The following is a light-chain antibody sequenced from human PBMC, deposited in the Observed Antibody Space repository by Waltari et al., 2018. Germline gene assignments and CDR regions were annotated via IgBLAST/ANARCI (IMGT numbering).Light chain of an antibody. CDR2: WAS. J-gene: IGKJ4*01. Sequence: DIVMTQYPDSLAVSRGARATINCKSSQSVVYSSNNKNYLAWYQQKPGQPPKLLIYWASTRESGVPDRFSGSGSGTDFTLTISSLQAEDVAVYYCQQYYGTPCTFGGGTKVEMK. V-gene: IGKV4-1*01. CDR3: QQYYGTPCT. CDR1: QSVVYSSNNKNY.